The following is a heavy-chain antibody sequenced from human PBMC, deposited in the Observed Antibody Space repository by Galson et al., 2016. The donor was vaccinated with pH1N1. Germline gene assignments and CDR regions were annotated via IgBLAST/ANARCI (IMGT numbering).Heavy chain of an antibody. D-gene: IGHD2-21*01. V-gene: IGHV4-38-2*01. J-gene: IGHJ4*02. CDR1: GSSINSAVNSAYY. Sequence: ETLSLTCAVSGSSINSAVNSAYYWGWIRQPPGKGLQWVGSVYHTGSTYYNPSLRSRVTISIDTSKNQFSLKLTSVTAADTAEYYGARNTYSGVWWYWGQGALVTVSS. CDR3: ARNTYSGVWWY. CDR2: VYHTGST.